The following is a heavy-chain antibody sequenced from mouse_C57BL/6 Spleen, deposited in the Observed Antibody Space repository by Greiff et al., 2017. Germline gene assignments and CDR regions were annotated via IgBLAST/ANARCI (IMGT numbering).Heavy chain of an antibody. V-gene: IGHV1-82*01. CDR2: IYPGDGDT. CDR3: ARWLGLDY. CDR1: GYAFSSSW. D-gene: IGHD4-1*01. Sequence: VQLKQSGPELVKPGASVKISCKASGYAFSSSWMNWVKQRPGKGLEWIGRIYPGDGDTNYNGKFKGKATLTADKSSSTAYMQLSSLTSEDSAVYFCARWLGLDYWGQGTTLTVSS. J-gene: IGHJ2*01.